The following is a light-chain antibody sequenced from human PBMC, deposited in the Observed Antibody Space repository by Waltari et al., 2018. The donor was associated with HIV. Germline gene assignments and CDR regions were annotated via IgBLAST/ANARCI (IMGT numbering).Light chain of an antibody. CDR2: RNY. Sequence: QSVLTQPPSASGTPGQTVTISCSGSTSNVETQWVYGYQQLPATAPKLLIYRNYQRPSGVPYRFSSSTSGASASLIISGLRSEDEADYSCGVWDSTLKQWLFGGGTKLTVL. J-gene: IGLJ3*02. CDR1: TSNVETQW. CDR3: GVWDSTLKQWL. V-gene: IGLV1-47*01.